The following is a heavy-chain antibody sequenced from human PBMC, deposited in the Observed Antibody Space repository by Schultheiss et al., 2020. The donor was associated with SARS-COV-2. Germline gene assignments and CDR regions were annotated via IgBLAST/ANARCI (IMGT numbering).Heavy chain of an antibody. CDR3: ARATRVENLFSVRGGSFDF. Sequence: SETLSLTCSVSGSSITGFFWTWIRQPPGKGLDPIGNIYFTGITKYNPSLRSRVTISIDTSKNQFSLRLGSVTAADTAVYFCARATRVENLFSVRGGSFDFWGRGALVTVSS. D-gene: IGHD5-24*01. CDR1: GSSITGFF. CDR2: IYFTGIT. J-gene: IGHJ4*02. V-gene: IGHV4-59*01.